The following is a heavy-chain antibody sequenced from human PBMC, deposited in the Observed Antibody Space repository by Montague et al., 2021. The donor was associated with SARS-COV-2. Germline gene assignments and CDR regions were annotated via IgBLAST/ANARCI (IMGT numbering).Heavy chain of an antibody. Sequence: SETLSLTCTVSGDSISHNNWCWIRQPPARGLEWIAHFSNNGDTSYNHSLKSRVTISTDTYKNQISLMMASVTSADTAVNFYARAPPYYGFDSWGQGTLVTVSS. CDR1: GDSISHNN. J-gene: IGHJ4*02. CDR2: FSNNGDT. D-gene: IGHD3-3*01. V-gene: IGHV4-59*01. CDR3: ARAPPYYGFDS.